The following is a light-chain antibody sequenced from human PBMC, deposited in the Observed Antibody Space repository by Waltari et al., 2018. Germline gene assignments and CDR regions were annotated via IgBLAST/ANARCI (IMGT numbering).Light chain of an antibody. J-gene: IGKJ1*01. Sequence: EIALTQSPGTLSLSPGESATLSCRTSQSVTRALAWYQQQPGQAPRLLIYGASNRATGIPDRFSGSGSGTDFSLTISSLEPEDFAVYYCQHYLRLPVTFGQGTKVEVK. V-gene: IGKV3-20*01. CDR3: QHYLRLPVT. CDR2: GAS. CDR1: QSVTRA.